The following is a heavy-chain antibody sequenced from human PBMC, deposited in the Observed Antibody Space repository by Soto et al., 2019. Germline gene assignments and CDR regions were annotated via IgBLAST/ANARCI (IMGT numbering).Heavy chain of an antibody. D-gene: IGHD5-18*01. CDR2: IYYSGST. CDR3: ARWIQLFGTAFDI. J-gene: IGHJ3*02. V-gene: IGHV4-39*01. CDR1: GGSISSSSYY. Sequence: QLQLQESGPGLVKPSETLSLTCTVSGGSISSSSYYWGWIRQPPGKGLEWIGSIYYSGSTYYNPSLKSLVXXSXDXXKNQFSLKLSSVTAADTAVYYCARWIQLFGTAFDIWGQGTMVTVSS.